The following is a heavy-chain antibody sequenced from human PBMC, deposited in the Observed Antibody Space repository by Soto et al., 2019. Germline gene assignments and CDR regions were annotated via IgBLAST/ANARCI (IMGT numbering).Heavy chain of an antibody. V-gene: IGHV3-23*01. J-gene: IGHJ4*02. D-gene: IGHD2-2*01. CDR2: ISGGGDT. CDR3: AKSPSWDYSSTTTTNCYSFHF. CDR1: GFNFGAYG. Sequence: GGSLRLSCAASGFNFGAYGMSWVRRAPGKGLEWVSYISGGGDTYYAGSVRGRFSVSRDNSQKMMYLQMNSLRADDTGLYYCAKSPSWDYSSTTTTNCYSFHFWGQGTRVTVSS.